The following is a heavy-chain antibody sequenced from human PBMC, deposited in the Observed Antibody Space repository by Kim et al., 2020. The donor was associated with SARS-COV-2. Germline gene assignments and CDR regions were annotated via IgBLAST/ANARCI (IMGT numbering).Heavy chain of an antibody. V-gene: IGHV4-34*01. CDR2: INHSGST. D-gene: IGHD5-12*01. CDR3: TRGGGATLFYYYYGMDV. Sequence: SETLSLTCAVYGGSFSGYDWSWIRQPPGKGLEWIGEINHSGSTNYNPSLKSRVTISVDTSKNQFSLKQSAVTAADTTVYYCTRGGGATLFYYYYGMDVWGQGTTVTVPS. CDR1: GGSFSGYD. J-gene: IGHJ6*02.